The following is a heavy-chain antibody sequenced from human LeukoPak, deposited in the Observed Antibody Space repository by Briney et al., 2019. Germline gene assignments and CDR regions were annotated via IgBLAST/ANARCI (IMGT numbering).Heavy chain of an antibody. CDR2: IIPILGIA. Sequence: SVKVSCKASGGTFSSYAISWVRQAPGQGLEWMGRIIPILGIANYAQKFQGRVTITADKSTSSAYMELSSLRSEDTAVYYCAGDWKDPYGSGRPYYYYYYGMDVWGQGTTVTVSS. V-gene: IGHV1-69*04. D-gene: IGHD3-10*01. CDR1: GGTFSSYA. CDR3: AGDWKDPYGSGRPYYYYYYGMDV. J-gene: IGHJ6*02.